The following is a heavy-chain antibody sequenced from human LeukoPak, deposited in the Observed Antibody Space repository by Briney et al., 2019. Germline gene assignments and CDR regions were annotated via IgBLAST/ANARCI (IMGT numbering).Heavy chain of an antibody. D-gene: IGHD2-21*02. Sequence: GGSLRFSCATSGFTFGTYWMTWVRQAPGTGLEWVANINPDGSGTFYVGSVKGRFTISRDNAKNSLYLHMNSLRAEDTAIYYCARDPDYGDPGPFFDYWGQGVLVTVSS. CDR1: GFTFGTYW. CDR2: INPDGSGT. J-gene: IGHJ4*02. V-gene: IGHV3-7*03. CDR3: ARDPDYGDPGPFFDY.